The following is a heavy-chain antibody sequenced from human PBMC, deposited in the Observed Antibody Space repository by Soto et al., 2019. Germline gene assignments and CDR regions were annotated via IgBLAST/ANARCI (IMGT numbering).Heavy chain of an antibody. CDR3: ARIAVAGTIDY. CDR1: GGSLSGYY. CDR2: ISHSGST. V-gene: IGHV4-34*01. Sequence: PSETLSLTCAVYGGSLSGYYWSWIRQPPGKGLEWIGEISHSGSTNYNPSLKSRVTISVDTSKNQFSLKLSSVTAADTAVYYCARIAVAGTIDYWGQGTLVTVSS. J-gene: IGHJ4*02. D-gene: IGHD6-19*01.